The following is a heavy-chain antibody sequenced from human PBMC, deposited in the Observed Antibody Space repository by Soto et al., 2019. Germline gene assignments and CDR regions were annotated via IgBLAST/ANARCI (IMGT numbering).Heavy chain of an antibody. Sequence: GASVKVSCKSSGYTFTSNAIHWVRQAPGQSLEWMGWVNAGNGYTKYLQNFQGRVTITSDTSASTAYMELNSLRSEDTAVYYCARGAHTYGYVFDYWGQGTLVTVSS. V-gene: IGHV1-3*01. D-gene: IGHD5-18*01. CDR2: VNAGNGYT. CDR1: GYTFTSNA. J-gene: IGHJ4*02. CDR3: ARGAHTYGYVFDY.